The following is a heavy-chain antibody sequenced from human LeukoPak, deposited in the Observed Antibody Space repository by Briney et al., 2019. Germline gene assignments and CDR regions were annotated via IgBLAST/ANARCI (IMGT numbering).Heavy chain of an antibody. J-gene: IGHJ6*03. CDR3: ARVSPEAKNSPIITIFGVVIMPPPYYYYYYMDV. D-gene: IGHD3-3*01. CDR2: IYSCGST. Sequence: PGGSLRLSCAASGFTVSSNYMSWVRQAPGKGLEWVSVIYSCGSTYYADSVKGRFTISRDNSKNTLYLQMNSLRAEDTAVYYCARVSPEAKNSPIITIFGVVIMPPPYYYYYYMDVWGKGTTVTVSS. CDR1: GFTVSSNY. V-gene: IGHV3-66*01.